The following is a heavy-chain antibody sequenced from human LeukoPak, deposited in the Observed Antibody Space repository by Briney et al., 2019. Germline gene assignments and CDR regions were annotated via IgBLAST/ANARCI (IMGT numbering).Heavy chain of an antibody. CDR2: IYYSGST. J-gene: IGHJ2*01. D-gene: IGHD6-13*01. Sequence: SQTLSLTCTVSGGSISSGGYYWSWIRQPPGKGLEWIGYIYYSGSTNYNPSLKSRVTISVDTSKNQFSLKLSSVTAADTAVYYCARHGPFIAAAGTVPLGWYFDLWGRGTLVTVSS. CDR1: GGSISSGGYY. V-gene: IGHV4-61*08. CDR3: ARHGPFIAAAGTVPLGWYFDL.